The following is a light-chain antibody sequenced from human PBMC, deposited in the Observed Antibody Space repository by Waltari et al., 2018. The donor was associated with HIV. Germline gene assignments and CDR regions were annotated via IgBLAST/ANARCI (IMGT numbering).Light chain of an antibody. V-gene: IGKV3-20*01. CDR2: GAS. Sequence: IVLTQSTGTLSLSQGERATLSCRASQSVSSTFLACYQQKPDQAPRLLIYGASNRATGIPDRFSASESGTDFTLTINRLEPEDFAVYYCHQYGTSPRTFGQGTKVELK. CDR3: HQYGTSPRT. CDR1: QSVSSTF. J-gene: IGKJ1*01.